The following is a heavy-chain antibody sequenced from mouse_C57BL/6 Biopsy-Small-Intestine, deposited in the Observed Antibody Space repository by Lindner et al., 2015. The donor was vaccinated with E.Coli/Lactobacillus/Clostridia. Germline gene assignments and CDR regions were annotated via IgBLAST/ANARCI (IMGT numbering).Heavy chain of an antibody. J-gene: IGHJ1*03. Sequence: VQLQESGAELVRPGASVKLSCTASGFNIKDYYLHWVKQRPEQGLEWIGRIEPEDGDTAYAPKFQGKATITADTSSNTAYLQLSGLTSEDTAVYYCTIGSSYWYFDVWGTGTTVTVSS. D-gene: IGHD1-1*01. V-gene: IGHV14-1*01. CDR3: TIGSSYWYFDV. CDR1: GFNIKDYY. CDR2: IEPEDGDT.